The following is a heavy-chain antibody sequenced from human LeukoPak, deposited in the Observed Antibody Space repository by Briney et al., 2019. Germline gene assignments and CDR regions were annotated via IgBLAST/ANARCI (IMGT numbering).Heavy chain of an antibody. CDR3: ARLNGGSYSIAPRHFDY. D-gene: IGHD1-26*01. V-gene: IGHV1-24*01. Sequence: ASVKVSCKVSGYTLTELSMHWVRQAPGKGLEWMEGFDPEDGETIYAQKFQGRVTMTEDTSTDTAYMELSSLRAEDTAVYYCARLNGGSYSIAPRHFDYWGQGTLVTVSS. CDR2: FDPEDGET. J-gene: IGHJ4*02. CDR1: GYTLTELS.